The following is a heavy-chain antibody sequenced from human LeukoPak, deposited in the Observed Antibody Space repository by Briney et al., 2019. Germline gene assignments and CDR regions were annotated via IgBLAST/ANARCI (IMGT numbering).Heavy chain of an antibody. CDR2: IDPSDSYT. J-gene: IGHJ5*02. V-gene: IGHV5-10-1*01. CDR1: GYIFTTYW. D-gene: IGHD1-26*01. Sequence: GESLKISCKGSGYIFTTYWIIWVRQVAGKGLQWMGRIDPSDSYTNYSPSFQGHVTISADKSISTAYLQWSSLKASDTAMYYCARRVGATGWFDPWGQGTLVTVSS. CDR3: ARRVGATGWFDP.